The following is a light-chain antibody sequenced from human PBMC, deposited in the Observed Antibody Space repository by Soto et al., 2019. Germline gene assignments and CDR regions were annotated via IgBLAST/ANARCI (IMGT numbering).Light chain of an antibody. CDR2: GAS. J-gene: IGKJ1*01. CDR1: QSVSWN. CDR3: QQYYHWPWT. V-gene: IGKV3-15*01. Sequence: EIVMTQSPASLSVSHGERVTLSCRASQSVSWNLAWYQHIPGQVPRLLIYGASTGATGTPARFSGSGGATDITGTISSLQSEEFSPDYCQQYYHWPWTFGQGTTVEIK.